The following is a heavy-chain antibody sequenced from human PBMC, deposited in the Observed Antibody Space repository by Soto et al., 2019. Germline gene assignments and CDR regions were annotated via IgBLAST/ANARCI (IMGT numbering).Heavy chain of an antibody. CDR1: GFTFSDYY. Sequence: EVQLVESGGGLVQPGGSLRLSCAASGFTFSDYYMDWVRQAPGEGLEWVGRSRNKANSYTTEYAASVKGRFTMSRDESKNSLFLQMNSLKTEDTAVYYCARVVVAGYYFDYWGQGTLVTVSS. CDR3: ARVVVAGYYFDY. CDR2: SRNKANSYTT. V-gene: IGHV3-72*01. J-gene: IGHJ4*02. D-gene: IGHD6-19*01.